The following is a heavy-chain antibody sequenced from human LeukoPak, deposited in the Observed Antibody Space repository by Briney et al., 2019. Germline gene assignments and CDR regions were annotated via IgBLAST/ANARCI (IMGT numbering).Heavy chain of an antibody. V-gene: IGHV3-23*01. CDR1: GFTFSSFA. J-gene: IGHJ4*02. CDR3: AKAELVGAAGAVGY. D-gene: IGHD2-15*01. CDR2: ISGSGGST. Sequence: GGSLRLSCAASGFTFSSFAMSWVRQAPGKGLEWVSAISGSGGSTYYADSVKGRFSISRDNSKNTLYLQMNSLRAEDTAVCYCAKAELVGAAGAVGYWGQGTLVTVSS.